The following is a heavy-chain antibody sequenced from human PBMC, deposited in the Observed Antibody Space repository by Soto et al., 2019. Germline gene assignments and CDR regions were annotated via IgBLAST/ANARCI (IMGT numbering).Heavy chain of an antibody. CDR3: ARQKWLVDYSYYGMDV. CDR2: IYPGDSDT. V-gene: IGHV5-51*01. CDR1: GDSVTRYW. D-gene: IGHD6-19*01. J-gene: IGHJ6*02. Sequence: GGALRISCEGSGDSVTRYWIGWGRQMHGKGLELMAIIYPGDSDTRYSPSFQGQVTISADKSISTAYLQCGSLKASDTAIYYCARQKWLVDYSYYGMDVWGQGTTVTVSS.